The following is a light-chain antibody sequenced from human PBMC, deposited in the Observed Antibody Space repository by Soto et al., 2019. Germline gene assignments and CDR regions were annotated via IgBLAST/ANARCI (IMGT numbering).Light chain of an antibody. J-gene: IGKJ3*01. V-gene: IGKV1-5*01. Sequence: IKLFQSPSTMSAYVGARVPFSCRAAQSLNSRLAWYQHRPGKAPRLLIYDASTLESGVPSRFSGSGSGTEFTLTINNLQPDDLATYICQQYKSYSSFGRGT. CDR3: QQYKSYSS. CDR2: DAS. CDR1: QSLNSR.